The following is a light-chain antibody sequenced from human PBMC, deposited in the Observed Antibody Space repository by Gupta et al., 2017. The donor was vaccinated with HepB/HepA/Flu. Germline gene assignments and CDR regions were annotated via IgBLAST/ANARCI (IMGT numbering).Light chain of an antibody. CDR1: QSVSSSY. Sequence: EIVLTQSPGTLSLSPGERATLSCRASQSVSSSYLAWYQQKPGQAPRLLISGASSRATGIPDRFSGRAYGTDFTLTIRRLEPEDFTEYYCQQYGSSPAFTFGHGTNVNIK. CDR3: QQYGSSPAFT. J-gene: IGKJ3*01. CDR2: GAS. V-gene: IGKV3-20*01.